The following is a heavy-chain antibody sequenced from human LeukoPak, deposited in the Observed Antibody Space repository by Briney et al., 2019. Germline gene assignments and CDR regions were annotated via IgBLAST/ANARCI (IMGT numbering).Heavy chain of an antibody. CDR1: GYTFTRNY. Sequence: ASAKASCKASGYTFTRNYIHWVRQAPGQGLEWMGMIYPRYGSTSYAQKFEGRVTVRRDKSTSTVHMELSGLRTEGTAVYYLGREQDGFDYWGQGTMVTVSS. CDR2: IYPRYGST. J-gene: IGHJ4*02. V-gene: IGHV1-46*01. CDR3: GREQDGFDY.